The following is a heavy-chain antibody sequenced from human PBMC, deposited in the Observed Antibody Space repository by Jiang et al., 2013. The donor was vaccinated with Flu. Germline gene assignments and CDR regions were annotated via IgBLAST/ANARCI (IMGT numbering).Heavy chain of an antibody. CDR3: ASLGEWQLARDYYYGMDV. CDR2: SITVGAP. D-gene: IGHD3-16*01. J-gene: IGHJ6*04. V-gene: IGHV4-59*01. Sequence: SWIRQPHGRDWSGLGISITVGAPTTTPPSKSRVTISVDTSKNQFSLKLSSVTAADTAVYYCASLGEWQLARDYYYGMDVWGKGTTVTVSS.